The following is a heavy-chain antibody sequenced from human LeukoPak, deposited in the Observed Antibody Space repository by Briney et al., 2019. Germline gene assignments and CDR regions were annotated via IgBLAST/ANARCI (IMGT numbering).Heavy chain of an antibody. CDR2: IYYSGST. Sequence: SETPSLTCTVSGGSISSYYWNWIRQPPGKGLEWIGYIYYSGSTNYNPSLKSRVTISVDTSKNQFSLKLSSVTAADTAVYYCARGVPYYYDNSGYPFDYWGQGTLVTVSS. D-gene: IGHD3-22*01. CDR1: GGSISSYY. V-gene: IGHV4-59*01. CDR3: ARGVPYYYDNSGYPFDY. J-gene: IGHJ4*02.